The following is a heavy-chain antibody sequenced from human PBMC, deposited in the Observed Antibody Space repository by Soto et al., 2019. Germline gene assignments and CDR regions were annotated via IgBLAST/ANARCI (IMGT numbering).Heavy chain of an antibody. Sequence: SETLSLTCAVYGGSFSGYYWSWIRQPPGKGLEWIGEISHSGSTNYNPSLKSRVTISVDTSKNQFSLKLSSVTAADTAVYYCARGPRLWHYGSGSYQDRGWPDYWGQGTLVTVSS. D-gene: IGHD3-10*01. J-gene: IGHJ4*02. CDR2: ISHSGST. CDR1: GGSFSGYY. V-gene: IGHV4-34*01. CDR3: ARGPRLWHYGSGSYQDRGWPDY.